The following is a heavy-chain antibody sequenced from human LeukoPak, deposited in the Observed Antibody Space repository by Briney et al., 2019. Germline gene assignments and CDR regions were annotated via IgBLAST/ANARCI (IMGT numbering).Heavy chain of an antibody. J-gene: IGHJ5*02. Sequence: PSETLSLTCTVSGGSISSYQWSWIRQPPGKELEWIGSIYYSGSPTYNPSLKSRVIISVDTSKNQFSLKLSSVTAADTAVYYCARDIRQWLVGERFDPWGQGTLVTVSS. D-gene: IGHD6-19*01. CDR2: IYYSGSP. CDR1: GGSISSYQ. CDR3: ARDIRQWLVGERFDP. V-gene: IGHV4-59*12.